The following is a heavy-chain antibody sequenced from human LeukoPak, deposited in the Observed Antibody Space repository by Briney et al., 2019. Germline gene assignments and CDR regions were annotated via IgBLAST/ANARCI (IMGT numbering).Heavy chain of an antibody. CDR2: IYYSGST. CDR3: ARDLGIAAAGPRCYYYYGMDV. V-gene: IGHV4-59*01. Sequence: KPSGTLSLTCTVSGGSISSYYWSWIRQPPGKGLEWIGYIYYSGSTNYNPSLKSRVTISVDTSKNQFSLKLSSVTAADTAVYYCARDLGIAAAGPRCYYYYGMDVWGQGTTVTVSS. J-gene: IGHJ6*02. CDR1: GGSISSYY. D-gene: IGHD6-13*01.